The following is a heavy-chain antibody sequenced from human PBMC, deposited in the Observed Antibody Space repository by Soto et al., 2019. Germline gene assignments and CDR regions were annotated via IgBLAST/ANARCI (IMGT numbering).Heavy chain of an antibody. D-gene: IGHD1-26*01. CDR3: ARDRRSLYNDGSGLDY. Sequence: TLSLTCAVSGDSIRRGGFSWTWVRHPPGKGLEWIGHIYQSGSTYYNPSLKSRLTMSVDRTKNQFSLKLRSVTAADTAVYYCARDRRSLYNDGSGLDYWGQGALVTVS. V-gene: IGHV4-30-2*01. CDR2: IYQSGST. CDR1: GDSIRRGGFS. J-gene: IGHJ4*02.